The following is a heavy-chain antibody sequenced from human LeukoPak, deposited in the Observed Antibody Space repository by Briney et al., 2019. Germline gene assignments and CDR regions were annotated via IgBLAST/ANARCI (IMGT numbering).Heavy chain of an antibody. CDR2: IKQDGSEK. J-gene: IGHJ4*02. D-gene: IGHD4-17*01. CDR1: GFTFSSYW. V-gene: IGHV3-7*01. Sequence: GGSLRLSCAASGFTFSSYWMSWVRQAPGKGLEWVANIKQDGSEKYYVDSVKGRFTISRDNAKNSLYLQMNSLRAEDTAVYYCSFTVYYGDHDYWGQGTLVTVSS. CDR3: SFTVYYGDHDY.